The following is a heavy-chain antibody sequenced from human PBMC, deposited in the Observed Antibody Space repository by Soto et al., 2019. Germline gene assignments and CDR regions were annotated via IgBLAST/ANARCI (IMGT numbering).Heavy chain of an antibody. CDR2: ISSSSSTI. CDR1: GFTFSSYS. Sequence: PGGSLRLSCAASGFTFSSYSMNWVRQAPGKGLEWVSYISSSSSTIYYADSVKGRFTISRDNAKNSLYLQMNSLRDEDTAVYYCARDTPFDISLDWEGGYYYGMDVWGQGTTVTVSS. J-gene: IGHJ6*02. V-gene: IGHV3-48*02. D-gene: IGHD3-9*01. CDR3: ARDTPFDISLDWEGGYYYGMDV.